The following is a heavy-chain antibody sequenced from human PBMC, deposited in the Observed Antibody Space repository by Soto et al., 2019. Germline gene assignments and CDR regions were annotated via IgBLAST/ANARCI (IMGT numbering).Heavy chain of an antibody. CDR3: ARNKRETSVYYYFEN. V-gene: IGHV1-2*02. J-gene: IGHJ4*02. CDR2: INPNSGGT. D-gene: IGHD3-22*01. Sequence: GASVXVSCKAFGYTLTGYYMHWGRQAPGQGLEWMGWINPNSGGTNYAQKFKGRVTMTRDTSISTAYMELSRLRYDDTAVYYCARNKRETSVYYYFENRGQGSLVPVSS. CDR1: GYTLTGYY.